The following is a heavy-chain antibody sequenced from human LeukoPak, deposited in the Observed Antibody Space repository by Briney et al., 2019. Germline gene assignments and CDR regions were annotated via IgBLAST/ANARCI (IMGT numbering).Heavy chain of an antibody. D-gene: IGHD6-19*01. J-gene: IGHJ4*02. CDR2: IYYSGST. CDR1: GGSFSGYY. Sequence: SETLSLTCAVYGGSFSGYYWSWIRQPPGKGLEWIGSIYYSGSTYYNPSLKSRVTISVDTSKNQFSLKLSSVTAADTAVYYCARHGGYSSGWYGVSTYYFDYWGQGTLVTVSS. V-gene: IGHV4-39*01. CDR3: ARHGGYSSGWYGVSTYYFDY.